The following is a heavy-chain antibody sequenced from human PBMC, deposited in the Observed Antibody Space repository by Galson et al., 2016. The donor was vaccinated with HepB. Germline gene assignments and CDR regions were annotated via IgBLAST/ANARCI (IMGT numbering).Heavy chain of an antibody. CDR1: GFTFRNYG. D-gene: IGHD2-2*01. J-gene: IGHJ6*04. Sequence: SLRLSCAASGFTFRNYGMTWVRQAPGKGLEVVSSIRRSGDSRDYADSETARLTISRDNSQNTLSLQMNSLTADDTAIDYLGQGSTAPAVWGKGTTVTVSS. V-gene: IGHV3-23*01. CDR2: IRRSGDSR. CDR3: GQGSTAPAV.